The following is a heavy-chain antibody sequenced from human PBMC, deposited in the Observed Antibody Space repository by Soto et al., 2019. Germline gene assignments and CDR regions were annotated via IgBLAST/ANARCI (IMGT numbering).Heavy chain of an antibody. D-gene: IGHD2-21*02. Sequence: QVQLVQSGAEVKKPGSSVEVSCKASGGSFSTYAITWVRQVPGQGLEWMGDVIPAFGKTDYTQKFQGRVTITADESTSTVYMELTNLRSEDTAVYYCARRVVTADSWIDPWGQGTLVTVSS. J-gene: IGHJ5*02. CDR1: GGSFSTYA. CDR3: ARRVVTADSWIDP. CDR2: VIPAFGKT. V-gene: IGHV1-69*12.